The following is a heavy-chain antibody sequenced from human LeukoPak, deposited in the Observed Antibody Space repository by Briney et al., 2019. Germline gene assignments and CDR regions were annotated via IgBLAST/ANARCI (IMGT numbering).Heavy chain of an antibody. D-gene: IGHD5-12*01. J-gene: IGHJ4*02. CDR2: IYPGDSGT. V-gene: IGHV5-51*01. CDR1: GYSFTTYW. Sequence: GESLKISCKGSGYSFTTYWIAWVRHMPGKGLEWMGVIYPGDSGTRYSPSFQGRVTFSADKSINTAYLQWSSLKASDTAIYYCARLGLSGYDLLDYWGQGTLVTVSS. CDR3: ARLGLSGYDLLDY.